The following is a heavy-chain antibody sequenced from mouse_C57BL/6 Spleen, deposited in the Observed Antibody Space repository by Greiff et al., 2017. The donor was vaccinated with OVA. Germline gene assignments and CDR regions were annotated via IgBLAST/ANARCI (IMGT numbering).Heavy chain of an antibody. CDR1: GFTFSNYW. CDR3: TTALYYGSSYWYFDV. Sequence: EVKVEESGGGLVQPGGSMKLSCVASGFTFSNYWMNWVRQSPEKGLEWVAQIRLKSDNYATHYAESVKGRFTISRDDSKSSVYLQMNNLRAEDTGIYYCTTALYYGSSYWYFDVWGTGTTVTVSS. J-gene: IGHJ1*03. V-gene: IGHV6-3*01. D-gene: IGHD1-1*01. CDR2: IRLKSDNYAT.